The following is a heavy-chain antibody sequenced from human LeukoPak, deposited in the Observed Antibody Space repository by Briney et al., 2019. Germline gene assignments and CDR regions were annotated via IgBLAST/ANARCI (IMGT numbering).Heavy chain of an antibody. CDR1: GYTLTELS. V-gene: IGHV1-24*01. D-gene: IGHD2-15*01. Sequence: GASVKVSCKVSGYTLTELSMHWARQAPGKGLEWMGGFDPEDGETIYAQKFQGRVTMTEDTSTDTAYMELSSLRSEDTAVYYCATARYTLGYCSGGSCYRAFDIWGQGTMVTVSS. CDR2: FDPEDGET. CDR3: ATARYTLGYCSGGSCYRAFDI. J-gene: IGHJ3*02.